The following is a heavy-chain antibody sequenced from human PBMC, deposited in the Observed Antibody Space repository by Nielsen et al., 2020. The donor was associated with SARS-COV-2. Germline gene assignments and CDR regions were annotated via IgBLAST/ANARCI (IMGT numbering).Heavy chain of an antibody. CDR1: GGSFSGYY. J-gene: IGHJ6*02. CDR2: INHSGST. Sequence: SETLSLTCAVYGGSFSGYYWSWIRQPPGKGLEWIGEINHSGSTNYNPSLKSRVTISVDTSKNQFSLKLSSVTAADTAVYYCARGLGYCSGGSCYLYYYGMDVWGQGTTVTVSS. CDR3: ARGLGYCSGGSCYLYYYGMDV. V-gene: IGHV4-34*01. D-gene: IGHD2-15*01.